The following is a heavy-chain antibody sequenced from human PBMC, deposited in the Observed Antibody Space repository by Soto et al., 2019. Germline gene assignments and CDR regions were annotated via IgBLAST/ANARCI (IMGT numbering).Heavy chain of an antibody. Sequence: SETLSLTCTVYGGSFTGSASRGIRQPPGKGPEWIAEINHSGSTNYNPSPKTRGTISAHTSKAQFCLRLSCMAAADTAVYCCAGAARVSVAALDSWGQGTLVTVSS. J-gene: IGHJ5*01. CDR3: AGAARVSVAALDS. CDR2: INHSGST. CDR1: GGSFTGSA. D-gene: IGHD6-19*01. V-gene: IGHV4-34*01.